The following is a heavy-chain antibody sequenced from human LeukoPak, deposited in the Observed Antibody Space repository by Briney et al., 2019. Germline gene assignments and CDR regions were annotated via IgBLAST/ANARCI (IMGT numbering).Heavy chain of an antibody. CDR1: GFTFSSYA. J-gene: IGHJ4*02. CDR3: AKVTTGVVAGRFDY. Sequence: GGSLRLSCAASGFTFSSYAMNWVRQAPGKGLDWVSGISGSAGSTYYADSVKGRFTISRDNSKNTLYLQMNSLRAEDTALYYCAKVTTGVVAGRFDYWGQGTLVTVSS. CDR2: ISGSAGST. V-gene: IGHV3-23*01. D-gene: IGHD2-15*01.